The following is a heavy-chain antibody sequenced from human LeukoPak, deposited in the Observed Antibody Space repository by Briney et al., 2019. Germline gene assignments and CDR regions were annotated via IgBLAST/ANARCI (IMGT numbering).Heavy chain of an antibody. CDR3: ARERWHCRVNCYSVYYYALDV. V-gene: IGHV1-3*01. CDR1: GYTLPNYS. J-gene: IGHJ6*02. Sequence: ASVKVSCKGSGYTLPNYSVYLGGQAPGQRLEWLGWINPRNGDTKYSQNFQGRVTVTSDTSAATAYVELNSLTSEDTAVYYCARERWHCRVNCYSVYYYALDVWGQGTTVTVSS. CDR2: INPRNGDT. D-gene: IGHD2-15*01.